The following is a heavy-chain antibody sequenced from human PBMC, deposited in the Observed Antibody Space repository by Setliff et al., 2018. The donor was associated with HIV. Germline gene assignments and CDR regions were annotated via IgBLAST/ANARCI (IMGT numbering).Heavy chain of an antibody. V-gene: IGHV5-51*01. Sequence: GESLKISCQGSGYTFANYWIGWVRQMPGKGLEWMGIIYPGDSDSRDSPSFQGQVIISADKSLSTAYLQWSSLKASDTAMYYCARLLAGTGSSSTDASDVWGQGTMVTVSS. J-gene: IGHJ3*01. CDR2: IYPGDSDS. D-gene: IGHD6-13*01. CDR1: GYTFANYW. CDR3: ARLLAGTGSSSTDASDV.